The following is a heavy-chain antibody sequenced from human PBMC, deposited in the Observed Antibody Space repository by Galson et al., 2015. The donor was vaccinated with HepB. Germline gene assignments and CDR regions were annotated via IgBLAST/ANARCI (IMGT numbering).Heavy chain of an antibody. V-gene: IGHV1-69*13. CDR3: ATDASGWLDP. Sequence: SVKVSCKASEGTFTSYAISWVRQAPGQGLEWLGGTIPVFGITNYTQKFQGGVTITADESTSTAYMELSSLTSEDTAVYYCATDASGWLDPWGQGTLVTVSS. D-gene: IGHD2-8*02. CDR1: EGTFTSYA. J-gene: IGHJ5*02. CDR2: TIPVFGIT.